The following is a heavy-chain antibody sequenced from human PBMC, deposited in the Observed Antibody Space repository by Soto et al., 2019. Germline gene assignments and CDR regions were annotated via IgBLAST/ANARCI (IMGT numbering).Heavy chain of an antibody. CDR2: IIPILGIA. D-gene: IGHD2-2*01. J-gene: IGHJ6*02. Sequence: SVKVSCKASGGTFSSYTISWVRQAPGQGLEWMGRIIPILGIANYAQKFQGRVTITADKSTSTAYMELSSLRSEDTAVYYCAREGLVLVPTTVNSDYYYYAMAVWGQGTTVTVSS. CDR1: GGTFSSYT. V-gene: IGHV1-69*04. CDR3: AREGLVLVPTTVNSDYYYYAMAV.